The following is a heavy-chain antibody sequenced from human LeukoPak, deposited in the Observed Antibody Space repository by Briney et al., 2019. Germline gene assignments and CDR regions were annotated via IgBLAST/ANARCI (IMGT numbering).Heavy chain of an antibody. CDR3: ARDLVMAVGASFDY. V-gene: IGHV3-30*02. CDR2: IRYDGSNK. CDR1: GFTFSSYG. Sequence: GGSLRLSCAASGFTFSSYGMHWVRQAPGKGLEWVAFIRYDGSNKYYADSVKGRFTISRDNSKNTLYLQMNSLRAEDTAVYYCARDLVMAVGASFDYWGQGTLVTVSS. D-gene: IGHD1-26*01. J-gene: IGHJ4*02.